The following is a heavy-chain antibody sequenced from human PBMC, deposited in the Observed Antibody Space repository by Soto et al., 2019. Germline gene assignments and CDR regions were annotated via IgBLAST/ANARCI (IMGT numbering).Heavy chain of an antibody. CDR1: GYSFTSYW. V-gene: IGHV5-51*01. CDR3: ARGEYSSSHGDYYYGMDV. J-gene: IGHJ6*02. CDR2: IYPGDSDT. D-gene: IGHD6-6*01. Sequence: EVQLVQSGAEVKKPGESLKISCKGSGYSFTSYWIGWVRQMPGKGLEWMGIIYPGDSDTRYSPSFQGQVTISADKSISTAYLQWSSLKASDTAMYYCARGEYSSSHGDYYYGMDVWGQGTTVTVSS.